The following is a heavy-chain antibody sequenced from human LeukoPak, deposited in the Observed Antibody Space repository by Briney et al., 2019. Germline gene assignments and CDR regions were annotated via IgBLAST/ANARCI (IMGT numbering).Heavy chain of an antibody. Sequence: SVKVSCKASGSTFSSYAISWVRQAPGQGLEWMGRIIPILGIANYAQKFQGRVTITADKSTSTAYMELSSLRSEDTAVYYCATTERTTVTLRAWVYGMDVWGQGTTVTVSS. CDR1: GSTFSSYA. J-gene: IGHJ6*02. V-gene: IGHV1-69*04. CDR2: IIPILGIA. D-gene: IGHD4-11*01. CDR3: ATTERTTVTLRAWVYGMDV.